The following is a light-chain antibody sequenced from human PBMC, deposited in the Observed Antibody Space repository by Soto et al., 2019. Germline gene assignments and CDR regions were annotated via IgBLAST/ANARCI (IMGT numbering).Light chain of an antibody. J-gene: IGKJ2*01. Sequence: IRMTQSPSSLSASIGDRVTFTCRASHRLNTYLAWYQQKPGKAPKLLIYGASTLQSGVPSRFSGSGSGTDFTLLISSLQSEDFATYYCQQYFSYPYTVGQGTKLEIK. CDR2: GAS. CDR3: QQYFSYPYT. V-gene: IGKV1-8*01. CDR1: HRLNTY.